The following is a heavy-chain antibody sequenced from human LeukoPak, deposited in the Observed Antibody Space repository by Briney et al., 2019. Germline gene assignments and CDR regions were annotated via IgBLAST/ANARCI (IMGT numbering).Heavy chain of an antibody. CDR1: GGSISSYY. D-gene: IGHD3-10*01. V-gene: IGHV4-4*07. CDR3: ARESNVLLWFGEPV. Sequence: SETLSLTCTVSGGSISSYYWSWIRQPAGKGLEWIGRIYTSGSTNCNPSLKSRVTMSVDTSKNQFSLKLSSVTAADTAVYYCARESNVLLWFGEPVWGQGTLVTVSS. J-gene: IGHJ4*02. CDR2: IYTSGST.